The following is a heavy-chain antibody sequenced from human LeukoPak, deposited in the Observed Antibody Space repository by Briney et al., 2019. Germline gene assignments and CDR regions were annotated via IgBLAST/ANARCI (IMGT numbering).Heavy chain of an antibody. Sequence: SETLSLTCTVSGGSISSGDYYWSWIRQPPGKGLEWIGYIYYSGSTYYNPSLKSRVTISVDTSKNQFSLKLSSVTAADTAVYYCARVNSAYYGSEGGAFDIWGQGTMVTVSS. CDR1: GGSISSGDYY. CDR3: ARVNSAYYGSEGGAFDI. CDR2: IYYSGST. J-gene: IGHJ3*02. V-gene: IGHV4-30-4*01. D-gene: IGHD3-10*01.